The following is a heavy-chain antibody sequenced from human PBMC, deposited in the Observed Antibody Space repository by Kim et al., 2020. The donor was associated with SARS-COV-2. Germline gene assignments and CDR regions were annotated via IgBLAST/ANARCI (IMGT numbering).Heavy chain of an antibody. CDR1: GFTFSSYG. D-gene: IGHD1-26*01. CDR3: ARELLVGATSYGRDL. J-gene: IGHJ6*02. CDR2: IWSDGSNK. V-gene: IGHV3-33*01. Sequence: GGSLRLSCAASGFTFSSYGMHWVRQAPGKGLEWVAVIWSDGSNKYYADSVKGRFTTSRDNSKTTLYLQMNSRRAEEPAVYYCARELLVGATSYGRDLWGQGTTVTVS.